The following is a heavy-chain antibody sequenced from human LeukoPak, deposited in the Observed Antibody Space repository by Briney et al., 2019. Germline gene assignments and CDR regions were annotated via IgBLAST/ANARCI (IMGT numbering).Heavy chain of an antibody. Sequence: PGGSLRLSCAASGFTFSSYAMSWVRHAPGKGLEWVSAICGSGGSTYYADSVKGRFTISRDNSKNTLYLQMNSLRAEDTAVYYCAKGQQLVYNWFDPWGQGTLVTVSS. CDR1: GFTFSSYA. CDR3: AKGQQLVYNWFDP. J-gene: IGHJ5*02. D-gene: IGHD6-13*01. CDR2: ICGSGGST. V-gene: IGHV3-23*01.